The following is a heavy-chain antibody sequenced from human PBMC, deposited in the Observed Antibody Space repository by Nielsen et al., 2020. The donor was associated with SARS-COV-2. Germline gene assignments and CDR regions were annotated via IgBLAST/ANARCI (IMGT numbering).Heavy chain of an antibody. J-gene: IGHJ6*03. CDR1: GYSFTNYW. Sequence: GESLKISCTGSGYSFTNYWNGWVRPLPGKGLEWMGIISPGDSDTRYSPSFQGQVTISADKFISTAYLKWSSLKASDTAMYYCARHKLEDIVVVPANYYYMDVWGKGTTVTVSS. D-gene: IGHD2-2*01. V-gene: IGHV5-51*01. CDR3: ARHKLEDIVVVPANYYYMDV. CDR2: ISPGDSDT.